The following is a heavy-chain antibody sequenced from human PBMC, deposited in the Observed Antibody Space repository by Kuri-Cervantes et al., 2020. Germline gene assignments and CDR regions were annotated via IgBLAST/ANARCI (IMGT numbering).Heavy chain of an antibody. CDR2: MNPNSGNT. V-gene: IGHV1-8*01. D-gene: IGHD3-22*01. CDR3: AKDIVAGGFDY. CDR1: GYTFTSYD. J-gene: IGHJ4*02. Sequence: ASVKVSCKASGYTFTSYDINWVRQATGQGLEWMGWMNPNSGNTGYAQKFQGRVTMTRNNSISTAYMELSSLRSEDTAVYYCAKDIVAGGFDYWGQGNLVTVSS.